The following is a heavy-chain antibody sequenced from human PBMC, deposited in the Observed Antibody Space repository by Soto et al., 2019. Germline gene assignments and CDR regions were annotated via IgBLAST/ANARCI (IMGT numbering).Heavy chain of an antibody. CDR1: GFTFSSYG. CDR2: ISYDGSEK. J-gene: IGHJ1*01. D-gene: IGHD1-26*01. V-gene: IGHV3-30*18. Sequence: QVQLVESGGGVVQPGKSLRLSCAVSGFTFSSYGMHWVRQAPGKGLEWVAVISYDGSEKYYADSVEGRFTISRDNSKNTLYLQMNSLRAEDTAVYYCPKQHDRGSFFQHWGQGTLVTVSS. CDR3: PKQHDRGSFFQH.